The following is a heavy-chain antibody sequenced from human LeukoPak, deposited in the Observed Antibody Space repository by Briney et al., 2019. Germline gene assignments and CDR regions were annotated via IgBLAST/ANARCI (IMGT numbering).Heavy chain of an antibody. CDR3: ALRSGENSGPLNR. CDR2: IRYDGSNK. D-gene: IGHD2-15*01. Sequence: GGSLRLSCAASGFTFSSYGMHWVRQAPGKGLEWVAFIRYDGSNKYYADSVKGRFTISRDNSKNTLYLQMNSLRVEDAAIYYCALRSGENSGPLNRWGQGTLVTVSS. J-gene: IGHJ4*02. V-gene: IGHV3-30*02. CDR1: GFTFSSYG.